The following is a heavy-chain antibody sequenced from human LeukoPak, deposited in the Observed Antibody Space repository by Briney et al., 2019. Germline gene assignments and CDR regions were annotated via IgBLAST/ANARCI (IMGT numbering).Heavy chain of an antibody. D-gene: IGHD2-2*01. Sequence: GGSLRLSCAASGFTFSSYGMNWVRQAPGKGLEWVSYISSSSSSIYYADAVKGRFTISRDNAKNSLYLQMNSLRAEDTAVYSCARDLPASSGVDVWGQGTTVTVSS. CDR3: ARDLPASSGVDV. CDR1: GFTFSSYG. J-gene: IGHJ6*02. V-gene: IGHV3-48*04. CDR2: ISSSSSSI.